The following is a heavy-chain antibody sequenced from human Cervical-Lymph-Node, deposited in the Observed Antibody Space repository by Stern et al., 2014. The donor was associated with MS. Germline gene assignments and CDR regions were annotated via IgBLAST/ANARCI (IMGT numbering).Heavy chain of an antibody. V-gene: IGHV1-18*01. Sequence: DQLVESGAEVKKPGASVKVSCKASNYTFTSYGISWVRQAPGQGLEWMGWINTYNGNANYAQTLQGRVTMTTDTSTRTAYMELKSLRSDDTAVYYCARGRIAVAGFDYWGQGTLVTVSS. CDR3: ARGRIAVAGFDY. CDR2: INTYNGNA. CDR1: NYTFTSYG. D-gene: IGHD6-19*01. J-gene: IGHJ4*02.